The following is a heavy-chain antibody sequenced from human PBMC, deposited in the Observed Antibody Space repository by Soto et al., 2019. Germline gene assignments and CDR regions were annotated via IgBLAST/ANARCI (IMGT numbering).Heavy chain of an antibody. CDR2: IYYSGST. D-gene: IGHD2-8*01. J-gene: IGHJ5*02. V-gene: IGHV4-31*03. Sequence: TSETLSLTCTVSGGSISSGGDYWSWIRQHPGKGLEWIGYIYYSGSTYYNPSLKSRVTISVDTSKNQFSLKLSSVTAADTAVYYCARYHCTNGVCYTIQGNWFDPWGQGTLVTVSS. CDR1: GGSISSGGDY. CDR3: ARYHCTNGVCYTIQGNWFDP.